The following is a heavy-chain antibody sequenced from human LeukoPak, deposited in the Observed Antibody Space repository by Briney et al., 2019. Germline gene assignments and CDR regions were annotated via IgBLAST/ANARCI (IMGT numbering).Heavy chain of an antibody. CDR1: GFTFSSYG. CDR3: ARDRAPPTSWYFDV. J-gene: IGHJ2*01. V-gene: IGHV3-30*03. CDR2: ISYHGSNE. Sequence: PGRSLRLSCAASGFTFSSYGMHWVRQAPGKGLEWVAVISYHGSNENYADSVKGRFTISRDNSKNTLYLQMNSLRVEDSAVYYCARDRAPPTSWYFDVWGRGTLVTVSS. D-gene: IGHD3-10*01.